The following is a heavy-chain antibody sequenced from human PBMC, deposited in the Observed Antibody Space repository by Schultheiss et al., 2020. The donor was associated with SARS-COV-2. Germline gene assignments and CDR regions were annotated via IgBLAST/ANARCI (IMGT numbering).Heavy chain of an antibody. V-gene: IGHV3-48*04. CDR3: ARRLQLGNDDAFDI. D-gene: IGHD1-1*01. Sequence: GGSLRLSCAASGFTFSGYTMNWVRQAPGKGLEWVSYITSSSSAIYYADSVKGRFTISRDNPRNSLYLQMNSLRAEDTAVYYCARRLQLGNDDAFDIWGQGTMVTVSS. CDR1: GFTFSGYT. J-gene: IGHJ3*02. CDR2: ITSSSSAI.